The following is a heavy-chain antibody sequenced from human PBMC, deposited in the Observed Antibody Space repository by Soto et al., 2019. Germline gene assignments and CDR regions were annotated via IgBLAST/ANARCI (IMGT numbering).Heavy chain of an antibody. J-gene: IGHJ4*01. CDR2: TYYRSKWYY. CDR3: ARGEQYSGRIFDY. D-gene: IGHD1-26*01. Sequence: QVQLQQSGPGLVKPSQTLSLTCAITGDSVSSNSAGWSWVRQSPSRGLEWLGRTYYRSKWYYVYAVSVRGRITINPDTSKNQYSLQLNSVTPEDTAVYFCARGEQYSGRIFDYWGQGTLVTVSS. V-gene: IGHV6-1*01. CDR1: GDSVSSNSAG.